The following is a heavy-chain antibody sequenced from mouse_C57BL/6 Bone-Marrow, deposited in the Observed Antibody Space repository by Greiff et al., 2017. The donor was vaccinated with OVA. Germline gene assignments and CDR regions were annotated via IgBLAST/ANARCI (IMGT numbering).Heavy chain of an antibody. Sequence: QVQLQQSGPELVKPGASVKLSCKASGYTFTSYDITWVKQRPGQGLEWIGWIYPGDGSTTYNEKFKGKATLTVDPSSSTAYMERHSLTSEDSAVYFRARRRLLRSKGDAMDYWGQGTSVTVSS. D-gene: IGHD1-1*01. CDR1: GYTFTSYD. V-gene: IGHV1-85*01. CDR2: IYPGDGST. J-gene: IGHJ4*01. CDR3: ARRRLLRSKGDAMDY.